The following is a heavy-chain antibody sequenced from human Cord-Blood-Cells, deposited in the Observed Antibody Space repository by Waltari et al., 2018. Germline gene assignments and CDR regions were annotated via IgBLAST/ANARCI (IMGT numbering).Heavy chain of an antibody. J-gene: IGHJ4*02. V-gene: IGHV1-69*01. Sequence: QVQLVQSGAEVKKPGASVNVDCKASGGPFSSHAISWVRQAPGQGLEWMGGIIPIFGTANYAQKFQGRVTITADESTSTAYMELSSLRSEDTAVYYCARDDYGGNYYFDYWGQGTLVTVSS. CDR2: IIPIFGTA. CDR3: ARDDYGGNYYFDY. CDR1: GGPFSSHA. D-gene: IGHD4-17*01.